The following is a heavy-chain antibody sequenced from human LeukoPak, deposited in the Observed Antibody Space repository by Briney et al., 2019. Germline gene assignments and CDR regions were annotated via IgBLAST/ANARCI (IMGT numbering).Heavy chain of an antibody. CDR3: ARIKKYCSGGSCS. V-gene: IGHV1-2*02. J-gene: IGHJ5*02. Sequence: ASVKVSCKTSGYTFTGYYIDWVRQAPGQGLEWMGWINPNSGGTSYAQRFQGRVTMTRDTSISTAYMELSRLTSDDTALYYCARIKKYCSGGSCSWGQGPLVTVSS. CDR1: GYTFTGYY. D-gene: IGHD2-15*01. CDR2: INPNSGGT.